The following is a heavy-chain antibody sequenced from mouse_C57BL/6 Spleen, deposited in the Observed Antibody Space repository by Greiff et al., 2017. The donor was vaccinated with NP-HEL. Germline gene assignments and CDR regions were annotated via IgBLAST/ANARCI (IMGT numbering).Heavy chain of an antibody. J-gene: IGHJ1*03. Sequence: QVQLQQSGAELVKPGASVKISCKASGYAFSSYWMNWVKQRPGKGLKWIGQIYPGDGDTNYNGKFKGKATLTADKSSSTAYMQLSSLTSEDAAVYFGARPYYYGSSGGYYDYDGDWYFDVWGTGTTVTVSS. CDR1: GYAFSSYW. V-gene: IGHV1-80*01. CDR3: ARPYYYGSSGGYYDYDGDWYFDV. D-gene: IGHD1-1*01. CDR2: IYPGDGDT.